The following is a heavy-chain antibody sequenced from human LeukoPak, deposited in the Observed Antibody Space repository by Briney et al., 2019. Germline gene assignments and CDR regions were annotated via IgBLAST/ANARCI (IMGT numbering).Heavy chain of an antibody. D-gene: IGHD2-2*01. V-gene: IGHV3-21*01. CDR1: GFTFSSYS. J-gene: IGHJ4*02. CDR2: ISSSSSYI. CDR3: ASLTEYCSSTSCPWGY. Sequence: KPGGSLRLSCAASGFTFSSYSMNWVRQAPGKGLEWVSSISSSSSYIYYADSVKGRFTISRDNAKNSLYLQMNSLRAEDTAVYYCASLTEYCSSTSCPWGYWGQGTLVTVSS.